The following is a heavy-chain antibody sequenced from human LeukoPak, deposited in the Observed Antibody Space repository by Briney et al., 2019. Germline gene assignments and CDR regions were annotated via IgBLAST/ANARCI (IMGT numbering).Heavy chain of an antibody. V-gene: IGHV4-59*01. Sequence: SETLSLTCAVYGGSFSSYYWSWIRQPPGKGLEWIGYIYYSGSTNYNPSLKSRVTISVDTSKNQFSLKLSSVTAADTAVYYCARGSWVVPAAMPFYYYYGMDVWGQGTTVTVSS. CDR3: ARGSWVVPAAMPFYYYYGMDV. J-gene: IGHJ6*02. CDR1: GGSFSSYY. D-gene: IGHD2-2*01. CDR2: IYYSGST.